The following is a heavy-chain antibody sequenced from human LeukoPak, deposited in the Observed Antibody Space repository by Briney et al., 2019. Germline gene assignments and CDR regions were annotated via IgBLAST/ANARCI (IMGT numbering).Heavy chain of an antibody. Sequence: GGSLRLSCAASGFTFSSYAMIWVRQAPGKGLEWVSGISGSGRSTFYADSVKGRFTISRDNPKNTLYLQMNTLRAEDTAVYNCAKDSYYDILTGFDYWGQGTLVTVSS. V-gene: IGHV3-23*01. CDR2: ISGSGRST. J-gene: IGHJ4*02. D-gene: IGHD3-9*01. CDR3: AKDSYYDILTGFDY. CDR1: GFTFSSYA.